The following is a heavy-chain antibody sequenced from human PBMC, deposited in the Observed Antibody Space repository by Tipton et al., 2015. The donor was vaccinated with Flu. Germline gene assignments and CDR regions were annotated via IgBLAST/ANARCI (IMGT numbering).Heavy chain of an antibody. Sequence: GLVKPSETLSLTCGVSGYSISSGYYWGWIRQPPGKGLEWIGSIYHSGSTYYNPSLKSRVTISVDTSKNQFSLKLSSVTAADTAVYYCARDRRITIFGVVIGGDGMDVWGQGTTATVSS. D-gene: IGHD3-3*01. CDR2: IYHSGST. V-gene: IGHV4-38-2*02. CDR1: GYSISSGYY. J-gene: IGHJ6*02. CDR3: ARDRRITIFGVVIGGDGMDV.